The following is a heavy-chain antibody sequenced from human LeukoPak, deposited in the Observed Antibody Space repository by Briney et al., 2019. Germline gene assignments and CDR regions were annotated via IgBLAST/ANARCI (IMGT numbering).Heavy chain of an antibody. CDR3: AKMDLINRRGYFDY. J-gene: IGHJ4*02. V-gene: IGHV3-23*01. Sequence: PGGSLRLSCAASGFTFSSYAMSWVRQAPGKGLEWVSAISGSGGSTYYADSVKGRFTISRDNSKDTLYLQMNSLRAEDTAVYYCAKMDLINRRGYFDYWGQGTLVTVSS. D-gene: IGHD1-14*01. CDR1: GFTFSSYA. CDR2: ISGSGGST.